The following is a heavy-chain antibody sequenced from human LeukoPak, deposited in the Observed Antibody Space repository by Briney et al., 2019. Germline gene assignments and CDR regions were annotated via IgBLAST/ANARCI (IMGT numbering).Heavy chain of an antibody. V-gene: IGHV1-46*01. CDR2: INPSGGST. J-gene: IGHJ4*02. CDR1: GYTFTSYY. Sequence: ASVKVSCKXSGYTFTSYYMHWVRQAPGQGLEWMGIINPSGGSTSYSQKFQGRVTMTRDTSTSTVYMELSSLRSEDTAVYYCARDAGNFDWLRTIDYWGQRTLVTVSS. CDR3: ARDAGNFDWLRTIDY. D-gene: IGHD3-9*01.